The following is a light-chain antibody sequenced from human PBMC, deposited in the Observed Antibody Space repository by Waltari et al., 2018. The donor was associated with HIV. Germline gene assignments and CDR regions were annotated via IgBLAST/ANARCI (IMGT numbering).Light chain of an antibody. CDR1: RSNIGPNT. CDR3: AAWDDTQNGPV. V-gene: IGLV1-44*01. Sequence: QSVLTQPPSASGTPGQRVTISCSGSRSNIGPNTVSWYHQLPGTAPKLLIYTNNPRPSGVPARFSGSKSGTSASLAISGLQSEDEGDYYCAAWDDTQNGPVFGGGTKLTVL. J-gene: IGLJ3*02. CDR2: TNN.